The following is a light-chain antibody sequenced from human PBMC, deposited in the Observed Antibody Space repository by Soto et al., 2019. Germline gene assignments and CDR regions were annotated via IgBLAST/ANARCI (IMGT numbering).Light chain of an antibody. CDR2: GGS. V-gene: IGKV3-15*01. J-gene: IGKJ1*01. CDR3: QQYNNWPQT. Sequence: DIVLTQAPGTLSLSPGERATLSCRASQSVSSNHLAWYQQKPGQAPRLFIYGGSSRETGIPARFSGSGSGTECTRTISSLQSEDVAVDYCQQYNNWPQTFGQGTKVDI. CDR1: QSVSSN.